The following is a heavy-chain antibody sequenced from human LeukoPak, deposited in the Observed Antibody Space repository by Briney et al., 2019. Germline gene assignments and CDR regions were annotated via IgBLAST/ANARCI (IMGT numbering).Heavy chain of an antibody. CDR3: AASPDYYDSSGYSYYFDY. CDR1: GFTFTSSA. D-gene: IGHD3-22*01. CDR2: IVVGSGNT. J-gene: IGHJ4*02. V-gene: IGHV1-58*01. Sequence: SVKVSRKASGFTFTSSAVQWVRQARGQRLEWIGWIVVGSGNTNYAQKFQERVTITRDMSTSTAYMELSSLRSEDTAVYYCAASPDYYDSSGYSYYFDYWGQGTLVTVSS.